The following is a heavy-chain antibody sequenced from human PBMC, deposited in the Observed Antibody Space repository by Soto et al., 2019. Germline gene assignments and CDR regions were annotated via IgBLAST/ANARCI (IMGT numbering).Heavy chain of an antibody. D-gene: IGHD6-6*01. CDR2: IDPGDSDT. CDR1: GYSFASYW. CDR3: ARTRSFTLGFYYDGMDV. V-gene: IGHV5-51*01. J-gene: IGHJ6*02. Sequence: GESLKISCQGSGYSFASYWIVWVRQMPGKDLEWVGIIDPGDSDTRYSPSFQGQVTISADKSLRTAYLQWTSLKASDTALYYCARTRSFTLGFYYDGMDVWGQGTTVTVCS.